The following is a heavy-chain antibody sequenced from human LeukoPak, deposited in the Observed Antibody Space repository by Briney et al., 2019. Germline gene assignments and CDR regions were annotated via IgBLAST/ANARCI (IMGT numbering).Heavy chain of an antibody. D-gene: IGHD1-26*01. CDR3: ARDREGRFDY. Sequence: VASVKVSCKASGYSFSGHYIHWVRRAPGQGLEWMGQINPNSAASHYAQKFQDRVTMTSDTSINMAYMELRSLRAEDTAVYYCARDREGRFDYWGQGTLVTVSS. J-gene: IGHJ4*02. CDR1: GYSFSGHY. CDR2: INPNSAAS. V-gene: IGHV1-2*06.